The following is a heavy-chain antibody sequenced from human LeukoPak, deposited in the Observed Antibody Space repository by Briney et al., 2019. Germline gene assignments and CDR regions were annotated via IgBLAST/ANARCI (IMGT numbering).Heavy chain of an antibody. CDR1: GFTFSSYA. J-gene: IGHJ3*02. CDR2: ISGSGGST. Sequence: GGSLRLSCAASGFTFSSYAMSWVRQAPGKGLEGGSAISGSGGSTYHADSVKGRFTISRDNSKNTLYLQMNSLRAEDTAVYYCAKTPGSSIAARRVQNAFDIWGQGTMVTVSS. D-gene: IGHD6-6*01. CDR3: AKTPGSSIAARRVQNAFDI. V-gene: IGHV3-23*01.